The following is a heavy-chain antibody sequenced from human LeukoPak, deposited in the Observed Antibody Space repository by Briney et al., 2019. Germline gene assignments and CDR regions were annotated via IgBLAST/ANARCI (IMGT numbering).Heavy chain of an antibody. J-gene: IGHJ4*02. CDR2: ISGSSTHI. CDR3: ARGSEWSSGVSDY. D-gene: IGHD3-3*01. Sequence: GGSLRLSCAASGFPFSSCGMNWVRQAPGKGLEWVSSISGSSTHIYYADSVKGRFTISRDNAKNSLYLQMNSLRAEDTAIYYCARGSEWSSGVSDYWGQGTLVTVSS. CDR1: GFPFSSCG. V-gene: IGHV3-21*01.